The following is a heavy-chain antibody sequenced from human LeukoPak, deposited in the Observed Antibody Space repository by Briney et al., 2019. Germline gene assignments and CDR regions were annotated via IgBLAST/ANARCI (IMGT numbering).Heavy chain of an antibody. CDR1: GYTFTGYY. CDR3: ARDSAFYYGGRYGMDV. D-gene: IGHD4-23*01. Sequence: ASVKVSCKASGYTFTGYYIHWVRQAPGQGLEWMGWISAYNGNTNYAQKLQGRVTMTTDTSTSTAYMELRSLRSDDTAVYYCARDSAFYYGGRYGMDVWGQGTTVTVSS. CDR2: ISAYNGNT. V-gene: IGHV1-18*04. J-gene: IGHJ6*02.